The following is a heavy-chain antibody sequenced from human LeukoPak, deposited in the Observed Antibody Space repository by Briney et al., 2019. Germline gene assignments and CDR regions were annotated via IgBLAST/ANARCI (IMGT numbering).Heavy chain of an antibody. Sequence: GGSLRLSCAASGFTFSDYYMSWIRQAPGKGLEWVSYISSSGSTTYYADSVKGRFTISRDNAKNSLYLQMNSLRAEDTAVYYCARDRSTGSGSYLFDYWGQGTLVAVAS. CDR2: ISSSGSTT. CDR3: ARDRSTGSGSYLFDY. J-gene: IGHJ4*02. CDR1: GFTFSDYY. D-gene: IGHD3-10*01. V-gene: IGHV3-11*01.